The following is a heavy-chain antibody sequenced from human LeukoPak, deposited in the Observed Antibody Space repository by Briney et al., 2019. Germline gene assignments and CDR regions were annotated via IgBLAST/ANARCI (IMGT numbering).Heavy chain of an antibody. J-gene: IGHJ4*02. CDR2: ISNAGSTI. Sequence: GGSLRLSCAASGVSSFSTYEMMWVRQAPGKGLDWVSYISNAGSTISYADSVKGRFTISRDNTKKSLYLQMNSVRVEDTALYYCATARRADYNFIGDYWGQGTLVSVSS. CDR1: GVSSFSTYE. CDR3: ATARRADYNFIGDY. D-gene: IGHD5-24*01. V-gene: IGHV3-48*03.